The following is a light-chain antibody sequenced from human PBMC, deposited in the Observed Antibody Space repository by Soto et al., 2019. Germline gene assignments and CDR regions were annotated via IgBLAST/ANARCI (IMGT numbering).Light chain of an antibody. CDR1: QSVLYSSNNKDY. CDR3: QQHYNVPWT. V-gene: IGKV4-1*01. Sequence: DIVMAQSPDSLAVSLGERATIHCKSSQSVLYSSNNKDYLAWYQQKPGQPPKLLIYWASTRESGVPDRFSGSGSGTDFTLTISRLQAEDVAVYYCQQHYNVPWTFGQGTKVEIK. J-gene: IGKJ1*01. CDR2: WAS.